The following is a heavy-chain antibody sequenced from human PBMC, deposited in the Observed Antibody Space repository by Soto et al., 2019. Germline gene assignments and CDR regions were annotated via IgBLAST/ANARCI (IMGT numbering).Heavy chain of an antibody. CDR1: GFTFISYS. D-gene: IGHD2-2*01. CDR3: ARDGYCSSTSCLRPFDYYYYYYMDV. CDR2: ISSSSSYI. V-gene: IGHV3-21*01. J-gene: IGHJ6*03. Sequence: PFVSIRLSCAAAGFTFISYSRNWILQAPGKGLEWVSSISSSSSYIYYADSVEGRFTISRDNSKNTLYLQMNSLRAEDTAVYYCARDGYCSSTSCLRPFDYYYYYYMDVWGKGTTVTVSS.